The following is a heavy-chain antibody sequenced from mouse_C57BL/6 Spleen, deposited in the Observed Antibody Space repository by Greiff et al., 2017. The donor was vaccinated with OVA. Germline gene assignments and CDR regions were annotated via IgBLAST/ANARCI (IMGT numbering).Heavy chain of an antibody. J-gene: IGHJ3*01. CDR2: INYDGSST. Sequence: DVQLVESEGGLVQPGSSMKLSCTASGFTFSDYYMAWVRQVPEKGLEWVANINYDGSSTYYLDSLKSRFIISRDNAKNILYLQMSSLKSEDTATYYCAREGDGYPFAYWGQGTLVTVSA. CDR3: AREGDGYPFAY. V-gene: IGHV5-16*01. D-gene: IGHD2-3*01. CDR1: GFTFSDYY.